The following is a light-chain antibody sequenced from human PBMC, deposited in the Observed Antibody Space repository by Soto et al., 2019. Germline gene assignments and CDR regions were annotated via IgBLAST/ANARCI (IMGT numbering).Light chain of an antibody. V-gene: IGLV2-18*02. CDR3: GSYTGSIHV. CDR1: SSDFGSYNR. J-gene: IGLJ1*01. Sequence: QSARTQPPSVSGSPGQSVTISCTGTSSDFGSYNRVSWYQRPPGTGPKLVIYEVSNRPSGIPDRFSGSKSGNTASLTISGLQAEDEADYYCGSYTGSIHVFGTGTKVTGL. CDR2: EVS.